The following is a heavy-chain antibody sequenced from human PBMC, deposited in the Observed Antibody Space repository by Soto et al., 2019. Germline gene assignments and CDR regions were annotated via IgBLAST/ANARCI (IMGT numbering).Heavy chain of an antibody. J-gene: IGHJ6*02. CDR1: GFTFDDYT. D-gene: IGHD2-2*01. V-gene: IGHV3-43*01. CDR2: ISWDGGST. CDR3: AKDAAAMASYYYYGMDV. Sequence: DVQLVESGGVVVQPGGSLRLSCAASGFTFDDYTMHWVRQAPGKGLEWVSLISWDGGSTYYADSVKGRFTISRDNSKNSLYLQMNSLRTEDTALYYCAKDAAAMASYYYYGMDVWGQGTTVTVSS.